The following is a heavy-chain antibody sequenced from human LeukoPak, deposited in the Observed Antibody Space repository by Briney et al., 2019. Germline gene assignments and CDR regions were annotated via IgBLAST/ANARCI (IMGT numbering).Heavy chain of an antibody. CDR3: ARDRGDYSDYSDFFDA. J-gene: IGHJ4*02. CDR1: GFTFSSYA. D-gene: IGHD4-11*01. Sequence: GRSLRLSCAASGFTFSSYAMHWVRQAPGKGLEWVAVIWYDGSKKYYADSVKGRFTISRDDSKNTVYLQMDSLRAEDTAMYYCARDRGDYSDYSDFFDAWGQGTLVTFSS. CDR2: IWYDGSKK. V-gene: IGHV3-33*08.